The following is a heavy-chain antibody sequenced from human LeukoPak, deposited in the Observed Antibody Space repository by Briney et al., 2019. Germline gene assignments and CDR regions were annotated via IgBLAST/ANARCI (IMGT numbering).Heavy chain of an antibody. J-gene: IGHJ2*01. V-gene: IGHV3-64*01. CDR1: GFTFSSYA. Sequence: PGGSLRLSCAASGFTFSSYAMHWVRQAPGKGLEYVSAISSDGGSPYYANSVKGRFTISRDNSKNTLYLQMGSLRAEDMAVYYCASSPPTGTTWYFDLWGRGTLVTVSS. CDR3: ASSPPTGTTWYFDL. CDR2: ISSDGGSP. D-gene: IGHD1-7*01.